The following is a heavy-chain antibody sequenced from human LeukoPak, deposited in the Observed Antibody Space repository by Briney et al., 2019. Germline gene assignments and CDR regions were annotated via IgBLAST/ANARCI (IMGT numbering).Heavy chain of an antibody. CDR1: GFTLSSYA. V-gene: IGHV4-34*01. J-gene: IGHJ4*02. Sequence: PGGSLRLSCAASGFTLSSYAMSWVRQAPGKGLEWIGEINHSGSPRYNSSLKSRVTISVDTSKNQFSLKLSSVTAADTAVYYCASKAPGDYFDYWGQGTLVTVSS. D-gene: IGHD7-27*01. CDR3: ASKAPGDYFDY. CDR2: INHSGSP.